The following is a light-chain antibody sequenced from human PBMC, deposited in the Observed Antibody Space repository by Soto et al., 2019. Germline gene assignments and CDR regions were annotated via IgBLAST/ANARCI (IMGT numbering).Light chain of an antibody. J-gene: IGKJ1*01. CDR2: GAS. CDR1: QSVGSN. V-gene: IGKV3-15*01. CDR3: QQYYNWWT. Sequence: EIVLTQSPCTLSLSPGERATLSCRASQSVGSNLAWYQQKPGQAPRLLIYGASTRVTGIPARFSGSGSGTEFTLTISSLQSEDFAVYHCQQYYNWWTFGQGTKVDIK.